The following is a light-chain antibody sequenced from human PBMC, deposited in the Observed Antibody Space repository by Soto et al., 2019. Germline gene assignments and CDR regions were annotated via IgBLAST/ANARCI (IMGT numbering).Light chain of an antibody. V-gene: IGLV2-14*01. CDR1: SSDVGYYNY. Sequence: HSVLTQPASVSGSPGQSITISCTGTSSDVGYYNYVSWYQQHPGKAPKVLIYEVRNRPSGASSRFSGSKSGNTAFLTISGLQPEDEADYYCSSYTRSSSVLFGGGTKLTVL. CDR2: EVR. CDR3: SSYTRSSSVL. J-gene: IGLJ2*01.